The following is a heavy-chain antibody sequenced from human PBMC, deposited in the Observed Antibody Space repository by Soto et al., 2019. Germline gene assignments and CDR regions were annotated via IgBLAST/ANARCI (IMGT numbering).Heavy chain of an antibody. V-gene: IGHV1-18*01. D-gene: IGHD3-3*01. CDR1: GYTFTSYG. CDR3: ARVRITIVREYYYYGMDA. CDR2: ISAYNGNT. J-gene: IGHJ6*02. Sequence: QGQLVQSGAEVKKPGASVKVSCKASGYTFTSYGISWVRQAPGQGLEWIGWISAYNGNTNYAQKLQGRDTMTTDTSTSTAYMELRSLRSDDTAVYYCARVRITIVREYYYYGMDAWGQGTTVTAS.